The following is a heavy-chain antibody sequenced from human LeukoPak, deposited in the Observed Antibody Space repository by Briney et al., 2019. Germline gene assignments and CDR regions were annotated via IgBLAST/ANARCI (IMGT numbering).Heavy chain of an antibody. CDR3: ARDGGFTTPVGY. CDR2: ISSSSSYI. D-gene: IGHD3-3*01. V-gene: IGHV3-21*01. J-gene: IGHJ4*02. CDR1: GFTFSSYS. Sequence: GGSLRLSCAASGFTFSSYSMNWVRQAPGKGLEWVSSISSSSSYIYYADSVKGRFTISRDNAKNSLYLQMNSLRAEDTAVYYCARDGGFTTPVGYRGQGTLVTVSS.